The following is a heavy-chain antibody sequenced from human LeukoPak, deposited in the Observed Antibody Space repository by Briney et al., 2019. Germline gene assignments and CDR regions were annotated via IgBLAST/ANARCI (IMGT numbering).Heavy chain of an antibody. CDR3: ARVGVVFDY. CDR1: GDSISSRSYY. J-gene: IGHJ4*02. Sequence: PSETLSLTCTVSGDSISSRSYYWGWLRQPPGKGLEWIGSIYYSGITYYNPSLKSRVTISVDTPKNQFSLKLSSVTAADTAVYYCARVGVVFDYWGQGTLVTVSS. D-gene: IGHD3-16*01. CDR2: IYYSGIT. V-gene: IGHV4-39*01.